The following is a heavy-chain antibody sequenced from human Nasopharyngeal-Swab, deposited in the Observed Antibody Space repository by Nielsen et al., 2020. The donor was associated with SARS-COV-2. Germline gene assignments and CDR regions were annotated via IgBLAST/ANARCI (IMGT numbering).Heavy chain of an antibody. Sequence: ASVQVSCKASGYTFTGYYMHWVRQAPGQGLEGMGRINPNSGGTNYAQKFQGRVTMTRDTSISTAYMELSRLRSDDTAVYYCARVAGCSSTSCYSRGAFDIWGQGTMVTVSS. J-gene: IGHJ3*02. CDR1: GYTFTGYY. V-gene: IGHV1-2*06. CDR2: INPNSGGT. CDR3: ARVAGCSSTSCYSRGAFDI. D-gene: IGHD2-2*02.